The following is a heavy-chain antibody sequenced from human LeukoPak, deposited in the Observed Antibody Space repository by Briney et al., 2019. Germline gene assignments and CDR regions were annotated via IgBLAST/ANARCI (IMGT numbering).Heavy chain of an antibody. CDR3: TTEGGYCSSTSCYDGDY. CDR1: GFTFSDHY. J-gene: IGHJ4*02. V-gene: IGHV3-72*01. Sequence: GGSLRLSCAASGFTFSDHYMDWVRQAPGKGLEWVGRSRAKIDSYTTEYAASVKGRFTISRDDSKNTLYLQMNSLKTEDTAVYYCTTEGGYCSSTSCYDGDYWGQGTLVTVSS. CDR2: SRAKIDSYTT. D-gene: IGHD2-2*01.